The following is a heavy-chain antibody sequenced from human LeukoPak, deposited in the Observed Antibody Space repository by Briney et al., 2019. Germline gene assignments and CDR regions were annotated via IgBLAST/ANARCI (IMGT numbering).Heavy chain of an antibody. CDR1: GYTLNELS. V-gene: IGHV1-24*01. J-gene: IGHJ4*02. Sequence: ASVKVSCEVSGYTLNELSMHWVRQAPGKGLEWMGRFDPEDGETIYAQTLQGRVTMTEDTSTDTAYMELSSLRSEDTAVYYCASGQMATKGGGDWGQGTLVTVSS. CDR2: FDPEDGET. CDR3: ASGQMATKGGGD. D-gene: IGHD5-24*01.